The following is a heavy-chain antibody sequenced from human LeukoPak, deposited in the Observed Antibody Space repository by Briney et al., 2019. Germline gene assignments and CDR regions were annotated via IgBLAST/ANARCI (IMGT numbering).Heavy chain of an antibody. D-gene: IGHD6-13*01. Sequence: GGSLRLSCAASGFTFSSYSMNWVRQAPGKGLEWVSVIYSGGSTYYADSVKGRFTISRDNSKNTLYLQMNSLRAEDTAVYYCAKDRFDSSSWGSFDYWGQGTLVTVSS. CDR1: GFTFSSYS. CDR3: AKDRFDSSSWGSFDY. J-gene: IGHJ4*02. V-gene: IGHV3-23*03. CDR2: IYSGGST.